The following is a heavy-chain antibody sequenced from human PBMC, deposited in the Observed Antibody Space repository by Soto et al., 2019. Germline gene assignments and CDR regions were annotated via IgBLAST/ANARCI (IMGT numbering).Heavy chain of an antibody. J-gene: IGHJ5*02. D-gene: IGHD6-13*01. CDR3: AIGGAAAARGWFDP. V-gene: IGHV4-59*01. Sequence: SETLSLTCTVSGGSITSYYWSWIRQPPGKGLEWIGYIYYSGSTNYNPSLKSRVTISVDTSKNQFSLKLSSVTAADTAIYYCAIGGAAAARGWFDPWGQGTLVTVSS. CDR2: IYYSGST. CDR1: GGSITSYY.